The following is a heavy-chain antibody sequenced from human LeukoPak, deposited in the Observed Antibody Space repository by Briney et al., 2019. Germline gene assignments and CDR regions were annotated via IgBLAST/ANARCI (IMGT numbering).Heavy chain of an antibody. D-gene: IGHD3-3*02. CDR1: GFTFSTYD. CDR3: TKGARVYYHALENYRDWFDP. CDR2: ISGGGEKT. V-gene: IGHV3-23*01. J-gene: IGHJ5*02. Sequence: GGSLRLSCAASGFTFSTYDMSWVRQSPGKGLEWVAGISGGGEKTFYADSVKGRFTISRDNSKNTSNLQMSSLRAEDTAVYYCTKGARVYYHALENYRDWFDPWGQGTLVTVSS.